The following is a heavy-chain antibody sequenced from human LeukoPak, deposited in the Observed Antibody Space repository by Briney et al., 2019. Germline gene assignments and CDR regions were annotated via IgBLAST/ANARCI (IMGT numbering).Heavy chain of an antibody. CDR3: AKGGAVAGPGDY. J-gene: IGHJ4*02. D-gene: IGHD6-19*01. CDR1: GFTFSSYS. V-gene: IGHV3-21*01. Sequence: GGSLRLSCAASGFTFSSYSMNWVRQAPGKGLEWVSSISSSSSYIYYADSVKGRFTISRDNSKNTLYLQMNSLRAEDTAVYYCAKGGAVAGPGDYWGQGTLVTVSS. CDR2: ISSSSSYI.